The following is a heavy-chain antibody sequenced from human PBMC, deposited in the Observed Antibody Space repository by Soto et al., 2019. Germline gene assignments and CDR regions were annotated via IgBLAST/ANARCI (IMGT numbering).Heavy chain of an antibody. CDR2: IIPIFGTA. J-gene: IGHJ4*02. V-gene: IGHV1-69*01. CDR1: GGTFSSYS. D-gene: IGHD6-6*01. Sequence: QVQLVQSGAEVKKPGSSVKVSCKASGGTFSSYSISWVRQAPGQGLEWMGGIIPIFGTANYAQKFQGRVTITAGEYTSTAYMALRSLRSEDTAVYYCAFEYSSSPPSYPIGYWGPGTLVTVSS. CDR3: AFEYSSSPPSYPIGY.